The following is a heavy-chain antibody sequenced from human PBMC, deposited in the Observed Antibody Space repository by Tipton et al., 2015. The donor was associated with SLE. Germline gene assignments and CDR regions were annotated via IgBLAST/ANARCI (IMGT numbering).Heavy chain of an antibody. CDR2: IIPILGIA. D-gene: IGHD6-13*01. CDR3: AGDSSSWYGIDY. Sequence: QVQLVQSGAEVKKPGSSVKVSCKASGGTFSSYTISWVRQAPGQGLEWMGRIIPILGIANYAQKFQGRVTITADKSTSTAYMELSSLRSEDTAVYYCAGDSSSWYGIDYWGQGTLVTVSS. J-gene: IGHJ4*02. V-gene: IGHV1-69*02. CDR1: GGTFSSYT.